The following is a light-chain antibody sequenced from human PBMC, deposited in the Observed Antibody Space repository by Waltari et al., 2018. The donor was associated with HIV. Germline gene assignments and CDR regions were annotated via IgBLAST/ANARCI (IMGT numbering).Light chain of an antibody. CDR1: RRDVGGYHY. CDR2: EVS. V-gene: IGLV2-8*01. Sequence: FALPQPPSASGLRGQSVTISCTGPRRDVGGYHYAPLYQQHPANAPKLFIYEVSKRPSGVPDRFSGSKSCNTASLTVSELQAEDEADYYCSSYAASLFVFGTGTKVTVL. J-gene: IGLJ1*01. CDR3: SSYAASLFV.